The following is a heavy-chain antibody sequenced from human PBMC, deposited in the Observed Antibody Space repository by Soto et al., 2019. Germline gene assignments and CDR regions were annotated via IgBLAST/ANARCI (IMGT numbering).Heavy chain of an antibody. V-gene: IGHV1-8*01. Sequence: QVQLVQSGAEVKKPGASVKVSCQASGYTFTSHDINWVRQATGQGLEWMGWMNPNSCNTGYAQKFQGRVTMTRDTSTRTAYLELSNLRSEDTAVYYCARGLPCDSCYNFWGQGSLVTVSS. CDR2: MNPNSCNT. CDR1: GYTFTSHD. J-gene: IGHJ4*02. CDR3: ARGLPCDSCYNF. D-gene: IGHD2-15*01.